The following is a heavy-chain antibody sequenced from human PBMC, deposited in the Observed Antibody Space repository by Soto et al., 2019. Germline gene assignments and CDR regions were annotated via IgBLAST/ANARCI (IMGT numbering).Heavy chain of an antibody. CDR3: ARVLLVAGDAFDI. CDR2: ISAYNGNT. Sequence: ASLKVSCKASGYTFTSYGISWVRQAPGQGLEWMGWISAYNGNTNYAQKLQGRVTMTTDTSTSTAYMELRSLRSDDTAVYYCARVLLVAGDAFDIWGQGTMVNVSS. D-gene: IGHD2-15*01. J-gene: IGHJ3*02. V-gene: IGHV1-18*01. CDR1: GYTFTSYG.